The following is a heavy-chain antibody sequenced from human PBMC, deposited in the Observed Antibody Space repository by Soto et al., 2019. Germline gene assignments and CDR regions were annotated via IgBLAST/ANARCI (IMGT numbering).Heavy chain of an antibody. CDR3: AKGYYSGYDLAYFDY. CDR2: TSGSCDNT. D-gene: IGHD5-12*01. CDR1: GFSFDDYA. V-gene: IGHV3-23*01. J-gene: IGHJ4*02. Sequence: PGGSLRLSCAASGFSFDDYAMTWVRQAAGKGLEWVSATSGSCDNTYYADSVKGRFTISRDNSKNTLYLQLNSLRAEDTAVYYCAKGYYSGYDLAYFDYWGQGTLVTVSS.